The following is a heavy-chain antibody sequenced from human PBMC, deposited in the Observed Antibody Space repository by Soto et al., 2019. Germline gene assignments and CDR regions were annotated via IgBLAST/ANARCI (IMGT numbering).Heavy chain of an antibody. J-gene: IGHJ5*02. CDR3: AKDPSPQPTTVVTPGWFDP. CDR1: GGSIKTGGYY. V-gene: IGHV4-31*03. D-gene: IGHD2-21*02. Sequence: QVQLQESGPGLVEPSQTLSLTCTVSGGSIKTGGYYWSWIRQHPGKGLEWLGYIYYTGSTYYNPSPQNRLTMSVDMSKNQFSLKLTSLTAADTAVYYCAKDPSPQPTTVVTPGWFDPWGQGTLVTVSS. CDR2: IYYTGST.